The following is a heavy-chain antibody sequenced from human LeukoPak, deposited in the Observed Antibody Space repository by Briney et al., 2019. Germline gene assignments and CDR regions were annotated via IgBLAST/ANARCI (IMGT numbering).Heavy chain of an antibody. CDR2: ISSSSSTI. CDR1: GFTFSSYS. CDR3: AKDRHIAAAGEYFQH. D-gene: IGHD6-13*01. J-gene: IGHJ1*01. Sequence: GGSLRLSCAASGFTFSSYSMNWVRQAPGKGLEWVSYISSSSSTIYYADSVKGRFTISRDNSKNTLYLQMNSLRAEDTAVYYCAKDRHIAAAGEYFQHWGQGTLVTVSS. V-gene: IGHV3-48*01.